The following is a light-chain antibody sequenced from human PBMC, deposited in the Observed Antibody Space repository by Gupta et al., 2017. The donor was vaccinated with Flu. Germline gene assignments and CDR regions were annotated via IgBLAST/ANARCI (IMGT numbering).Light chain of an antibody. CDR2: KAS. CDR3: QQKNSYPRT. CDR1: QSISSW. V-gene: IGKV1-5*03. Sequence: DIQMTQSPSTLSASVGARVTITCRASQSISSWLAWYQQKPGKAPKLLIYKASSLESGVPSRFSGSGSGTEFTLTISSRQPDDFATYYCQQKNSYPRTFGQGTKVEIK. J-gene: IGKJ1*01.